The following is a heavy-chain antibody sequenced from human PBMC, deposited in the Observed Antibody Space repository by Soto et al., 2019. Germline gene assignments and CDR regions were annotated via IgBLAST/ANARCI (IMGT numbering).Heavy chain of an antibody. CDR3: ARDRYSSAVDYYGMDV. J-gene: IGHJ6*02. D-gene: IGHD6-19*01. CDR1: GDSVSSNSAA. V-gene: IGHV6-1*01. Sequence: SQTLSLTCAISGDSVSSNSAAWTWIRQSPSRGLEWLGRTYYRSKWYNDYAVSVKSRITINPDTSKNQFSLQLNSVTPEDTAVYYCARDRYSSAVDYYGMDVWGQGTTVTVSS. CDR2: TYYRSKWYN.